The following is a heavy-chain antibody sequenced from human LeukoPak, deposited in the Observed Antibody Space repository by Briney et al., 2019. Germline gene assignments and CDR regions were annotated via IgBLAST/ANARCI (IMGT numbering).Heavy chain of an antibody. Sequence: GASVSVSCKASGYTLTGYYMHWVRQAPGQGLEWRGIINISGGRTSYAQKFQGRVTITRDMSTSTVYMELSSLRSDDTAVYYCARGGSSWSSDAFDIWGQGTMVTVSS. J-gene: IGHJ3*02. D-gene: IGHD6-13*01. CDR3: ARGGSSWSSDAFDI. CDR1: GYTLTGYY. V-gene: IGHV1-46*01. CDR2: INISGGRT.